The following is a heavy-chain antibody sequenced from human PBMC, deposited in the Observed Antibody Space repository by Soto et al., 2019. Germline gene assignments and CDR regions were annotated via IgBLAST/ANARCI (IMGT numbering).Heavy chain of an antibody. CDR2: ISYDGSNK. D-gene: IGHD2-2*01. CDR3: AKDPTGGDCSSTSCSTFFDY. CDR1: GFTFSSYG. J-gene: IGHJ4*02. V-gene: IGHV3-30*18. Sequence: PGGSLRLSCAASGFTFSSYGMHWVRQAPGKGLEWVAVISYDGSNKYYADSVKGRFTISRDNSKNTLYLQMNSLRAEDTAVYYCAKDPTGGDCSSTSCSTFFDYWGQGTLVTVSS.